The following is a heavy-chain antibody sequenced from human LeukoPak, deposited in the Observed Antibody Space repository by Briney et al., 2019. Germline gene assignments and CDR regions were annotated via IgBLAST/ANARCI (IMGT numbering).Heavy chain of an antibody. Sequence: QPGGSLRLSCAASGFTFSSYAMSWVRQAPGKGLEWVSAISGSGGSTYYADSVKGRFTISRDNSKNTLYLHMDSLRAEDTAVYYCAKDSAMIVVLVSGSFDYWGQGTLATVSS. V-gene: IGHV3-23*01. CDR3: AKDSAMIVVLVSGSFDY. D-gene: IGHD3-22*01. CDR2: ISGSGGST. CDR1: GFTFSSYA. J-gene: IGHJ4*02.